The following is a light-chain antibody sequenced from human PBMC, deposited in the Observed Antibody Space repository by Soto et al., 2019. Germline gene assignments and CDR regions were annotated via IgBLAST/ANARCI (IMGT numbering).Light chain of an antibody. J-gene: IGKJ2*02. CDR1: QSVSSGF. Sequence: ELVLTQSPGTLSLSPGERATLSCTASQSVSSGFLAWYQQKPGQAPRLLIYVASNRATGIPDRFSGSGSGTDFTLTINRLEHEDFAMYYCQQYGGSHPCPLAQGTKVEIK. CDR3: QQYGGSHPCP. CDR2: VAS. V-gene: IGKV3-20*01.